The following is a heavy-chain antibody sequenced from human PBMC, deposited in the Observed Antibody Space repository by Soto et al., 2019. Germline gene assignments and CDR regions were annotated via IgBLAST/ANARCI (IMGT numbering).Heavy chain of an antibody. D-gene: IGHD2-15*01. V-gene: IGHV3-43D*04. J-gene: IGHJ6*02. Sequence: LRLSCAASGXTFDDYAMHWVRQAPGKGLEWVSLISWDGGSTYYADSVKGRFTISRDNSKNSLYLQMNSLRAEDTALYYCAKWGAGYCSGGSCYNYYGMDVWGQGTTVTVSS. CDR1: GXTFDDYA. CDR2: ISWDGGST. CDR3: AKWGAGYCSGGSCYNYYGMDV.